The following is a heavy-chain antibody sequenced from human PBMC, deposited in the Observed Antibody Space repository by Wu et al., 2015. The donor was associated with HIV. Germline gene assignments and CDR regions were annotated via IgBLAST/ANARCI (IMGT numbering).Heavy chain of an antibody. D-gene: IGHD4-23*01. J-gene: IGHJ4*02. CDR1: GYTFSAFY. CDR2: INPNSGAT. V-gene: IGHV1-2*02. CDR3: ARDWNDYGGNVFDL. Sequence: QVQLVQSGAEVKKAGASVKVSCKASGYTFSAFYLHWVRQAPGQGLEWMGWINPNSGATNYAQKFQGRVTMTRDTSISTAYSDMSKLRSDDTAVYYCARDWNDYGGNVFDLWGQGTLVTVSS.